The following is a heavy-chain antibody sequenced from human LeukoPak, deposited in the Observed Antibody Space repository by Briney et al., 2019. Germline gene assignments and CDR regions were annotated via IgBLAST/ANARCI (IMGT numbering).Heavy chain of an antibody. J-gene: IGHJ3*02. D-gene: IGHD3-22*01. V-gene: IGHV1-18*01. CDR1: GYTFTSYG. Sequence: ASVKVSCKASGYTFTSYGISWVRQAPGQGLEWMGWISAYNGNTNYAQKFQGRVTLTRNTSTSTAYMELSSLRSEDTAVYYCARGPLTYYYDSSAYFAFDIWGQGTMVTVSS. CDR3: ARGPLTYYYDSSAYFAFDI. CDR2: ISAYNGNT.